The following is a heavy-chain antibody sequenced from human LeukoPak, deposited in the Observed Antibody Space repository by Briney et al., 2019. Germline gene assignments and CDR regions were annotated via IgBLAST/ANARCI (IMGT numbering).Heavy chain of an antibody. V-gene: IGHV4-4*02. D-gene: IGHD1-26*01. Sequence: PSGTLSLTCGVSGVSITSTNYWTWVRQPPGKGLEWIGEINHSGSTNYNPSLKSRVTISVDTSKNQFSLKLSSVTAADTAVYYCASMVGATRTFAFDIWGQGTMVTVSS. CDR1: GVSITSTNY. J-gene: IGHJ3*02. CDR2: INHSGST. CDR3: ASMVGATRTFAFDI.